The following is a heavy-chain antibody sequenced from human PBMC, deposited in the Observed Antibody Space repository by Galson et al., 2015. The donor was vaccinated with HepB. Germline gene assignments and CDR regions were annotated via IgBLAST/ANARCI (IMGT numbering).Heavy chain of an antibody. J-gene: IGHJ4*02. V-gene: IGHV3-15*01. D-gene: IGHD3-10*01. Sequence: SLRLSCAASGFPFNYAWMHWVRQAPGKGLEWVGRIKSKADDETTDYAAPVKGRFTISRDDAKNVLYLQMNGLKTEDTAIYYCATGYYYGSTDYWGRGALVAVSS. CDR1: GFPFNYAW. CDR2: IKSKADDETT. CDR3: ATGYYYGSTDY.